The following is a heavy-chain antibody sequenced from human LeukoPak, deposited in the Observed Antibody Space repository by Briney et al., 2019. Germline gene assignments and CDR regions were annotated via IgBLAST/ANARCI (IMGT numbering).Heavy chain of an antibody. CDR1: GFTFSSYS. Sequence: GGFLRLSCAASGFTFSSYSMNWVRQAPGKGLEWVSSISSSSSYIYYADSVKGRFTISRDNAKNSLYLQMNSLRAEDTAVYYCAREPLSGVVPGAPDHWGQGTLVTVSS. D-gene: IGHD2-2*01. CDR3: AREPLSGVVPGAPDH. J-gene: IGHJ5*02. CDR2: ISSSSSYI. V-gene: IGHV3-21*01.